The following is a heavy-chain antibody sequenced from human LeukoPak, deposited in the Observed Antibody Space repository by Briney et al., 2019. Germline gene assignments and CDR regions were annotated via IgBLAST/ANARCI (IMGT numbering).Heavy chain of an antibody. Sequence: GGSLRLSCAASGFTFDNYGMTWVRQAPGKGLEWVSGIYWNGDSTGYADSVKCRFTISRDNTKNSLYLQMNSLRDEDTALYYCARGFYDGSGYYKKAFDIWGQGTMVTVSS. V-gene: IGHV3-20*04. CDR1: GFTFDNYG. CDR2: IYWNGDST. CDR3: ARGFYDGSGYYKKAFDI. D-gene: IGHD3-22*01. J-gene: IGHJ3*02.